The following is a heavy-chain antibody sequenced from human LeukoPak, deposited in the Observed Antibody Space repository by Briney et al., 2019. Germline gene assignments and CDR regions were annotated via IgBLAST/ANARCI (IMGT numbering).Heavy chain of an antibody. Sequence: GASVKVSCKASGYTFTGYYMHWVRQAPGQGLEWMGWINPNSGGTNYAQKFQGRVTMTRDTSISTAYMELSRLRSDDTAVYYCARASRSGIGGYGSGSPDYWGQGTLVTVSS. V-gene: IGHV1-2*02. D-gene: IGHD3-10*01. CDR2: INPNSGGT. J-gene: IGHJ4*02. CDR3: ARASRSGIGGYGSGSPDY. CDR1: GYTFTGYY.